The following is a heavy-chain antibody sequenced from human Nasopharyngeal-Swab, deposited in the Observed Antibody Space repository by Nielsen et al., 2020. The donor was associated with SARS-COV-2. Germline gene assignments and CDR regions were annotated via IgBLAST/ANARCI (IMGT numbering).Heavy chain of an antibody. CDR1: GFPFDDYA. J-gene: IGHJ4*02. D-gene: IGHD2-21*02. Sequence: SLKISCAASGFPFDDYAMHWVRQAPGKGLEWVSGINWNSRPIGYADSVKGRFTISRDNAKNSLFLGMSSLRGDDTALYYCAKASYGDSWIDHWGQGTLVTVSS. CDR3: AKASYGDSWIDH. CDR2: INWNSRPI. V-gene: IGHV3-9*01.